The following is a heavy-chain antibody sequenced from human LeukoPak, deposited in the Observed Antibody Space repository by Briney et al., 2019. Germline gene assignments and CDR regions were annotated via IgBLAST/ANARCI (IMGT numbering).Heavy chain of an antibody. J-gene: IGHJ4*02. CDR2: INPNSGGT. V-gene: IGHV1-2*02. CDR3: AGVRGGDTRDFDY. CDR1: GYTFTGYY. Sequence: ASVKVSCKASGYTFTGYYMHWVRQAPGQGLEWMGWINPNSGGTNYAQKFQGRVTMTRDTSIGTAYMELSRLRSDDTAVYYCAGVRGGDTRDFDYWGQGTLVTVSS. D-gene: IGHD3-16*01.